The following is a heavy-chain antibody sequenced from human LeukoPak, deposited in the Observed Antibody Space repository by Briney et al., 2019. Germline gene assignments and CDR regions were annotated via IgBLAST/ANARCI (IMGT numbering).Heavy chain of an antibody. CDR2: INSDGSST. CDR1: GFTFSSYW. V-gene: IGHV3-74*01. CDR3: ARDGDPYYYDSSGYSNGY. Sequence: GESLRLSCAASGFTFSSYWMHWVRQAPGKGLVWVSRINSDGSSTSYADSVKGRFTISRDNAKNTLYLQMNSLRAEDTAVYYCARDGDPYYYDSSGYSNGYWGQGTLVTVSS. J-gene: IGHJ4*02. D-gene: IGHD3-22*01.